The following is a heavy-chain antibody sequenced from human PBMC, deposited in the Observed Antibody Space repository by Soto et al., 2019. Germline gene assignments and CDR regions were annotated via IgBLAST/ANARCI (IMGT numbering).Heavy chain of an antibody. Sequence: QVQLVQSGAEVKKPGSSVKVSCKASGGSLSNYGISWVRQAPGQGLEWMGAIIPVFGTPNYAQKFQDRVTXXAXQSTTTVYMEARSLTSEDTAVYYCARGDATKIVVTTYYAMDVWGQGTTVTVSS. V-gene: IGHV1-69*12. J-gene: IGHJ6*02. CDR3: ARGDATKIVVTTYYAMDV. D-gene: IGHD3-22*01. CDR1: GGSLSNYG. CDR2: IIPVFGTP.